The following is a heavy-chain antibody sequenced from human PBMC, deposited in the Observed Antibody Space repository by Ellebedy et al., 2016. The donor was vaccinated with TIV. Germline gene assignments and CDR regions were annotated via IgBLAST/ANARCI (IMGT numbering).Heavy chain of an antibody. CDR1: GVSIRSDVFY. D-gene: IGHD5-24*01. V-gene: IGHV4-39*01. Sequence: SETLSLTXTVSGVSIRSDVFYWGWIRQPPGKGLEWIGTMYSSLGTSYYNPSLNHRVTISEDTSKNQLSLKLRSVTAADAAVYYCARHVRPKRSARDGYDFLYWYFDRWGRGTLVTVSS. J-gene: IGHJ2*01. CDR2: MYSSLGTS. CDR3: ARHVRPKRSARDGYDFLYWYFDR.